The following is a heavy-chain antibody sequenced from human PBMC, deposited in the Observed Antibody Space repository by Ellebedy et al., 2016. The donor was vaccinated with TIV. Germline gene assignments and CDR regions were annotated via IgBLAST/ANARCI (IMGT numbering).Heavy chain of an antibody. CDR1: GGTSNNYA. CDR3: ARARDYSRGGRYPIYFFDS. V-gene: IGHV1-69*13. D-gene: IGHD2-15*01. J-gene: IGHJ4*02. CDR2: IIPIFSTP. Sequence: SVKVSCKASGGTSNNYAINWVRQAPGQGLEWMGGIIPIFSTPNYAQKFQDRVTITADESTSTTYMALSSLRSEYTAVYYCARARDYSRGGRYPIYFFDSWGQGTLVTVSS.